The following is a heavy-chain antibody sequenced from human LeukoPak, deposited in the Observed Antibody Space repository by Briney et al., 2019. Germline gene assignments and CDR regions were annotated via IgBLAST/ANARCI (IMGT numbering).Heavy chain of an antibody. J-gene: IGHJ4*02. V-gene: IGHV3-48*03. CDR1: GFTFSSYE. Sequence: GGSLRLSCAASGFTFSSYEMNWVRQAPGKGLEWVSYISSSGSTIYYADSVKGRFTISRGNAKNSLYLQMNSLRAEDTAVYYCARAPCGGDCYFRGGYDYWGQGTLVTVSS. D-gene: IGHD2-21*02. CDR3: ARAPCGGDCYFRGGYDY. CDR2: ISSSGSTI.